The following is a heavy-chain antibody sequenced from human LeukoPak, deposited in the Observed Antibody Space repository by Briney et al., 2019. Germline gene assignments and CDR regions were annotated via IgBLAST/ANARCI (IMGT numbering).Heavy chain of an antibody. CDR3: ARGPTMIVVVTGDRDDYFDY. CDR2: IYSGGST. CDR1: GFTVSSNY. V-gene: IGHV3-66*01. J-gene: IGHJ4*02. Sequence: GGSLRLSCAASGFTVSSNYMSWVRQAPGKGLEWVSVIYSGGSTYYADSVKGRFTISRDNSKNTLYLQMNSLRAEDTAVYYCARGPTMIVVVTGDRDDYFDYWGQGTLVTVSS. D-gene: IGHD3-22*01.